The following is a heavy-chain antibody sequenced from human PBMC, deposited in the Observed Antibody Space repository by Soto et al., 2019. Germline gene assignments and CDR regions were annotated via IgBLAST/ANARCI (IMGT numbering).Heavy chain of an antibody. D-gene: IGHD6-13*01. CDR2: IIPILGIA. V-gene: IGHV1-69*02. Sequence: GASVKVSCKASGGTFSSYTIGWVRQAPGQGLEWMGRIIPILGIANYAQKFQGRVTITADKSTSTAYMELSSLRSEDTAVYYCARGGAIAAAGMNDYWGQGTLVTVSS. CDR3: ARGGAIAAAGMNDY. J-gene: IGHJ4*02. CDR1: GGTFSSYT.